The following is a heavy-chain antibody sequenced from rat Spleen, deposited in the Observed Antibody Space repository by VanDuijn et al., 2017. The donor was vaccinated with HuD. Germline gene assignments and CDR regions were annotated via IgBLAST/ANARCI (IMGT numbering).Heavy chain of an antibody. D-gene: IGHD1-8*01. V-gene: IGHV5-22*01. J-gene: IGHJ4*01. CDR1: GFTFSDYY. Sequence: EVQLVESGGGLIQPGRSLKLSCAASGFTFSDYYMAWVRQAPKKGLEWVASISFEGSNTYYGDSVKGRFTISRDNVKSTLYLQMNSLRSEDTATYYCARPHSSHYVMDAWGQGASVTVSS. CDR2: ISFEGSNT. CDR3: ARPHSSHYVMDA.